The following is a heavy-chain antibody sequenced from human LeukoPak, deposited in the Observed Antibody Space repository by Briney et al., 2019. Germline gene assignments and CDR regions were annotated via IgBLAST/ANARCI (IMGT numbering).Heavy chain of an antibody. CDR3: AKAYYYGSGSYDAFDL. J-gene: IGHJ3*01. V-gene: IGHV3-23*01. D-gene: IGHD3-10*01. CDR2: ISGSGGST. Sequence: PGGSLRLSCAASGFTFSSYAMSWVRQAPGKGLEWVSAISGSGGSTYYADSVKGRFTISRDNSKNTLYLQMNSLRAEDTAVYYCAKAYYYGSGSYDAFDLWGQGTMVTVSS. CDR1: GFTFSSYA.